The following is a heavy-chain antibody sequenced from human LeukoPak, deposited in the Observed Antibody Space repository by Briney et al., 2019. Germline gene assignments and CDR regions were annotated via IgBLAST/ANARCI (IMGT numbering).Heavy chain of an antibody. J-gene: IGHJ5*02. Sequence: SETLSLTCAVYGGSFSGYYWGWIRQPPGKGLEWIGEINHSGSTNYNPSLKSRVTISVDTSKNQFSLKLSSVTAADTAVYYCARGGRSGATKTWGQGTLVTVSS. D-gene: IGHD1-26*01. CDR3: ARGGRSGATKT. CDR2: INHSGST. CDR1: GGSFSGYY. V-gene: IGHV4-34*01.